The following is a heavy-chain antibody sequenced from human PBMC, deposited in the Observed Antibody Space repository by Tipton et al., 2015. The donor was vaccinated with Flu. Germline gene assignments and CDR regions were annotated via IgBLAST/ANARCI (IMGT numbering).Heavy chain of an antibody. Sequence: LSCVVSGDSIRSSGYYWGWIRQPPGKGLEWIGNTFHSGETYLNPSLKSRVTISIDTSRNQFSLRLSSVTAADTAVYYCARRDYSNYVSEPKNWFDPWGQGALVTVSS. CDR3: ARRDYSNYVSEPKNWFDP. CDR1: GDSIRSSGYY. V-gene: IGHV4-38-2*01. J-gene: IGHJ5*02. CDR2: TFHSGET. D-gene: IGHD4-11*01.